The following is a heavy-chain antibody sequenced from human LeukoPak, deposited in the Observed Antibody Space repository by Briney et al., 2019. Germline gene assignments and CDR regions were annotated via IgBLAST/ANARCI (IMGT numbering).Heavy chain of an antibody. CDR2: ISYEGDST. Sequence: AGGSLRLSCAASGFIFRIYGMHWVRQAPGKGLEWVALISYEGDSTYYADSVKGRFTVSRDNSKDMLYLQMNSLRAEDTAVYYCARDHGSGSYFSHCDYWGQGTLVTVSS. D-gene: IGHD3-10*01. J-gene: IGHJ4*02. V-gene: IGHV3-30*03. CDR1: GFIFRIYG. CDR3: ARDHGSGSYFSHCDY.